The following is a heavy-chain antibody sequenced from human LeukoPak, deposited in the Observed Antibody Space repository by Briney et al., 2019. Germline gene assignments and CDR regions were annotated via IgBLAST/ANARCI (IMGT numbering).Heavy chain of an antibody. CDR3: ARDSGTTGEVRFDP. V-gene: IGHV4-4*07. Sequence: SETLSLTCTVSGASISNLYLSWIRQPAGRGLEWIGRLYDSGSTNYNPSLKSRVTMSVDTSTNQFFLKMTSVTAADTGVYSCARDSGTTGEVRFDPWGRGTLVTVSS. D-gene: IGHD3-10*01. J-gene: IGHJ5*02. CDR1: GASISNLY. CDR2: LYDSGST.